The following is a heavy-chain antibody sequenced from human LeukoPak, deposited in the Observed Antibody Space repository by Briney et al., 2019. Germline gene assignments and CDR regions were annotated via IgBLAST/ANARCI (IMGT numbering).Heavy chain of an antibody. V-gene: IGHV3-23*01. CDR2: ISGSGGST. J-gene: IGHJ4*02. CDR3: AKDLLRYSSSWYTLWDY. D-gene: IGHD6-13*01. CDR1: GFTFSSYA. Sequence: GGSLRLSCAASGFTFSSYAMSWVRQAPGKGLEWVSAISGSGGSTYYADSVKGRSTISRDNSKNTLYLQMNSLRAEDTAVYYCAKDLLRYSSSWYTLWDYWGQGTLVTVSS.